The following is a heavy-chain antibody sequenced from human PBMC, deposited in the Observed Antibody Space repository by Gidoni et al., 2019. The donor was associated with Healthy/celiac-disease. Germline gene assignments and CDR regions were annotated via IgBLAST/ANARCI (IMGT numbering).Heavy chain of an antibody. V-gene: IGHV4-34*01. CDR1: GGSFSGYS. CDR3: ARGNRRGFGVYEYYYYMDV. D-gene: IGHD3-10*01. Sequence: QVQLQQWGAGLLKPSETLSLTCAVYGGSFSGYSWSWIRQPPGKGLEWIGEINHSGSTNYNPSLKSRVTISVDTSKNQFSLKLSSVTAADTAVYYCARGNRRGFGVYEYYYYMDVWGKGTTVTVSS. J-gene: IGHJ6*03. CDR2: INHSGST.